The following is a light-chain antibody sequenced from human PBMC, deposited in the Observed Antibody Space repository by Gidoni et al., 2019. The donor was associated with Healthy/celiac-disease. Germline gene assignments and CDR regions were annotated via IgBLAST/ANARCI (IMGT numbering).Light chain of an antibody. J-gene: IGKJ2*01. V-gene: IGKV3-20*01. CDR3: QQYGSSLSMYT. CDR1: QSVSSSY. Sequence: EIVLTQSPGPLSLSPGERATLSCRASQSVSSSYLAGYQQTPGQAPRLLIYGASSRATGIPDRFSGSGSRTDFTLTISRLEPEEFAVYYCQQYGSSLSMYTFGQGTKLEIK. CDR2: GAS.